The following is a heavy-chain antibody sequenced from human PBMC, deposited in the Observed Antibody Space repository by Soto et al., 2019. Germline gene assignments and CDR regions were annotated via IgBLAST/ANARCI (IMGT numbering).Heavy chain of an antibody. Sequence: GGSLRLSCAASGFTFSNAWMSWVRQAPGKGLEWVGRIKSKTDGGTTDYAAPVKGRFTISRNDSKNTLYLQMNSLKTEDTDVYYCSSQPQGGYYYYYYGMDVWGQGTTVTVSS. V-gene: IGHV3-15*01. D-gene: IGHD2-15*01. CDR2: IKSKTDGGTT. CDR3: SSQPQGGYYYYYYGMDV. J-gene: IGHJ6*02. CDR1: GFTFSNAW.